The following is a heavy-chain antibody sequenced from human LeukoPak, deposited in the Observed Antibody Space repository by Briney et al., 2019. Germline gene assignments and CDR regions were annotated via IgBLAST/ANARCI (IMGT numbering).Heavy chain of an antibody. J-gene: IGHJ4*02. CDR3: ARDRVLVAAMVKARFDY. CDR1: GYTFTGYY. CDR2: INPNSGGT. V-gene: IGHV1-2*02. D-gene: IGHD5-18*01. Sequence: GASVKVSCKASGYTFTGYYMHWVRQAPGQGLEWMGWINPNSGGTNYAQKFQGRVTMTRDTSISTAYMELSRLRSDDTAVYYCARDRVLVAAMVKARFDYWGQGTLVTVSS.